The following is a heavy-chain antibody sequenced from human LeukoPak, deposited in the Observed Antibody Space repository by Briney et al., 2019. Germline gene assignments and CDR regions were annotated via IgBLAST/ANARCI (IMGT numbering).Heavy chain of an antibody. Sequence: SETLSLTCTVSGGSISSSSYYWGWIRQPPGKGLEWIGSIYYSGSTYYNPSLKSRVTISVDTSKNQFSLKLSSVTAADTAVYCYARERFCSGGSCYFLSAYYFDYWGQGTLVTVSS. CDR3: ARERFCSGGSCYFLSAYYFDY. J-gene: IGHJ4*02. CDR1: GGSISSSSYY. CDR2: IYYSGST. V-gene: IGHV4-39*07. D-gene: IGHD2-15*01.